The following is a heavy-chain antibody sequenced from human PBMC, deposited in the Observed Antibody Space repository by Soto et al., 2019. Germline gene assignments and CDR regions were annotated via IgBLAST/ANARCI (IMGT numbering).Heavy chain of an antibody. Sequence: GGSLRLSCAASGFTVSSNYMSWVRQAPGKGLEWVSAIQRGGSTYYADTVKGRFTISRDNSKNTLYLQMNSLRAEDTAVYYCARDDVYCSGGSCYGVLKDVWAKGTTVTVSA. CDR2: IQRGGST. V-gene: IGHV3-66*01. CDR1: GFTVSSNY. D-gene: IGHD2-15*01. CDR3: ARDDVYCSGGSCYGVLKDV. J-gene: IGHJ6*04.